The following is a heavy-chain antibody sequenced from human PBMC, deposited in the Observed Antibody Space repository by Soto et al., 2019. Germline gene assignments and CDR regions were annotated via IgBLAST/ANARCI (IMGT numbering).Heavy chain of an antibody. CDR1: GGSVSSGSYY. V-gene: IGHV4-61*01. CDR2: IYYSGST. J-gene: IGHJ6*02. CDR3: ARDRYSSSWLYYYYYGMDV. Sequence: SETLSLTCTVSGGSVSSGSYYWSWIRQPPGKGLEWIGYIYYSGSTNYNPSLKGRVTISVDTSKNQFSLKLSSVTAADTAVYYCARDRYSSSWLYYYYYGMDVWGQGTTVTVSS. D-gene: IGHD6-13*01.